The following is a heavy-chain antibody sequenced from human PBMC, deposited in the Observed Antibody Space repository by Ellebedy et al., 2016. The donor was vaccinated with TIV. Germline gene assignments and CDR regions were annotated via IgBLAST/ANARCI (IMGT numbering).Heavy chain of an antibody. CDR2: IWYDGSNK. D-gene: IGHD5-18*01. Sequence: PGGSLRLSCAASGFTFSRYGMHWVRQAPGKGLEWVAVIWYDGSNKYYADSVKGRFTISRDNSKNTLYLQMNSLRAEDTAVYYCAREGDTAMVHGMDVWGQGTTVTVSS. V-gene: IGHV3-33*01. J-gene: IGHJ6*02. CDR1: GFTFSRYG. CDR3: AREGDTAMVHGMDV.